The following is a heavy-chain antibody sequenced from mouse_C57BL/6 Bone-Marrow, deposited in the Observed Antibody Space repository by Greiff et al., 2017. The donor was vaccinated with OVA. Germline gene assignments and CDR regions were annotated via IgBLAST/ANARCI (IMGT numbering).Heavy chain of an antibody. CDR1: GYAFSSSW. D-gene: IGHD1-1*01. CDR3: ASHSAYYYGSSYDWYFDV. V-gene: IGHV1-82*01. J-gene: IGHJ1*03. CDR2: IYPGDGDT. Sequence: QVQLQQSGPELVKPGASVKISCKASGYAFSSSWMNWVQQRPGKGLEWIGRIYPGDGDTNYNGKLKGKATLTADKSSSTAYMQLSSLASKESAVYFCASHSAYYYGSSYDWYFDVWGTGTTVTVSS.